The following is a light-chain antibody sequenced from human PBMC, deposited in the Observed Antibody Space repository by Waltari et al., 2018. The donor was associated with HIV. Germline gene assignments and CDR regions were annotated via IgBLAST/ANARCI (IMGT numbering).Light chain of an antibody. V-gene: IGLV1-47*01. CDR1: SSITGRSF. CDR3: ATWDDNMRGV. CDR2: RSF. J-gene: IGLJ3*02. Sequence: QSVLTQPPSASGTPGQTVSISCSGPSSITGRSFVYWYQRLPGTAPRLLIYRSFKRPSGVPERFSGSKSGSSASLTIRGLQSEDEAEYYCATWDDNMRGVFGGGTKLTVL.